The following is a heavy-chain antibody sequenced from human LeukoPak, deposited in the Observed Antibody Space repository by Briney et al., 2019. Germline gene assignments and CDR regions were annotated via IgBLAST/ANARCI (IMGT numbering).Heavy chain of an antibody. Sequence: GGSLRLSCAASGFTFSRFNMNWLRQAPGQGLEWLSYISTTGTIYYAESVKGRFSISRDNAKNSLYLQMNSLRPEDTAVYYCAKDQKWESPHYLYSWGQGTLVTVSS. J-gene: IGHJ4*02. D-gene: IGHD1-26*01. V-gene: IGHV3-48*01. CDR2: ISTTGTI. CDR3: AKDQKWESPHYLYS. CDR1: GFTFSRFN.